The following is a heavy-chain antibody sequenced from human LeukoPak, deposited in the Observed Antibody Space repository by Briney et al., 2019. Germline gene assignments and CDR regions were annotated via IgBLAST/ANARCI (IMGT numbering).Heavy chain of an antibody. CDR2: ISGRGGST. D-gene: IGHD5-24*01. CDR1: GFSFSSYA. CDR3: ARDLGRDRYFDS. Sequence: PGGSLRLSCAASGFSFSSYAMSWVRQAPGKGLEWVSAISGRGGSTYYADSVKGRFTISRDNAKNSLYLQMNSLRAEDTAVYYCARDLGRDRYFDSWGQGTLVTVSS. J-gene: IGHJ4*02. V-gene: IGHV3-23*01.